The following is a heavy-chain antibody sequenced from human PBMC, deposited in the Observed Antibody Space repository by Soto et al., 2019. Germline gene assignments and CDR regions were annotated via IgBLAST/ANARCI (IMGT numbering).Heavy chain of an antibody. V-gene: IGHV3-74*01. J-gene: IGHJ6*02. D-gene: IGHD3-10*01. CDR1: GFTSSNYW. CDR3: ASRAEDYYYYGMDV. Sequence: PGGSLRLSCAASGFTSSNYWMHWVRQAPGKGLVWVSRIKSDGSSTSYADSVKGRFTISRDNAKNTLDLQMHGLRAEDTAVYYCASRAEDYYYYGMDVWGQGATVTVSS. CDR2: IKSDGSST.